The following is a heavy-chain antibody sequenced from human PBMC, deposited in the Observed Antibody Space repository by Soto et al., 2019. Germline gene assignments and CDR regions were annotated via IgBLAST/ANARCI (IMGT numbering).Heavy chain of an antibody. CDR2: IYYSGST. J-gene: IGHJ5*02. Sequence: PSETLSLTCTVSGGSISSYYWSWIRQPPGKGLEWIGYIYYSGSTNYNPSLKSRVTISVDTSKNQFSLKLSSVTAADTAVYYCARTLRTAAGPCWFDPWGQGTLVTVSS. V-gene: IGHV4-59*01. CDR3: ARTLRTAAGPCWFDP. CDR1: GGSISSYY. D-gene: IGHD6-13*01.